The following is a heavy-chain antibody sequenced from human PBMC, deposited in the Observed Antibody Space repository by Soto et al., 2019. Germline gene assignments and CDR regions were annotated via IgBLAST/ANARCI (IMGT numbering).Heavy chain of an antibody. D-gene: IGHD5-12*01. CDR2: TRKRTNGYST. Sequence: PGGSLRLSCAASGFTFSDHYMDWVRQAPGKGLEWVGRTRKRTNGYSTEYAASVIGRFTISRDDSKNSLYLQTNSLKTEDAAVYYCTKVGSGFNYDDWGQGTLVTVSS. V-gene: IGHV3-72*01. J-gene: IGHJ4*02. CDR3: TKVGSGFNYDD. CDR1: GFTFSDHY.